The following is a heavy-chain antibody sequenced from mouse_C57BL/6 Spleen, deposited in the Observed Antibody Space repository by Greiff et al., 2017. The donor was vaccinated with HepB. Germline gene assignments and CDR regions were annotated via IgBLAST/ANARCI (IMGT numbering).Heavy chain of an antibody. J-gene: IGHJ2*01. Sequence: QVQLQQSGAELARPGASVKMSCKASGYTFTSYMMHWVKQRPGQGLEWIGYINPSSGYTKYNQKFKDKATLTADKSSSTAYMQLSSLTSEDSAVYYSARGGLRAPGYYFDYWGQGTTLTVSS. V-gene: IGHV1-4*01. CDR2: INPSSGYT. CDR3: ARGGLRAPGYYFDY. CDR1: GYTFTSYM. D-gene: IGHD2-4*01.